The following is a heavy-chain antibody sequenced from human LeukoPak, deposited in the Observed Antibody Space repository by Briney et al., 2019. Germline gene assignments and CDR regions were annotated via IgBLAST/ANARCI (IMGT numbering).Heavy chain of an antibody. J-gene: IGHJ4*02. V-gene: IGHV3-64D*08. D-gene: IGHD1-26*01. Sequence: GGSLRLSCAASGFTFSSYAMHWVRQAPRKGLEYVSGISSNGGSTYYADSVKGRFSISRDNSKNTLYLQMSSLRAEDTAVYYCVKSNSGNYYDSFRKFDYWGQGTLVTVSS. CDR1: GFTFSSYA. CDR3: VKSNSGNYYDSFRKFDY. CDR2: ISSNGGST.